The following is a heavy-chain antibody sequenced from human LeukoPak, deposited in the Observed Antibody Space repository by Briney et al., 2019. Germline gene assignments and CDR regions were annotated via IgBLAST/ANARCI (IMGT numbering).Heavy chain of an antibody. Sequence: PGGSLRLSCAASGLTFSSYAMHWVRQAPGKGLEWVSHITSGDSTYYADSVKGRFTISRDNSKNTLYLQMNSLRAEDTAVYHCARAYSTSWYDXXXQGTLVTVSS. CDR3: ARAYSTSWYDX. J-gene: IGHJ5*01. CDR1: GLTFSSYA. D-gene: IGHD6-13*01. CDR2: ITSGDST. V-gene: IGHV3-23*01.